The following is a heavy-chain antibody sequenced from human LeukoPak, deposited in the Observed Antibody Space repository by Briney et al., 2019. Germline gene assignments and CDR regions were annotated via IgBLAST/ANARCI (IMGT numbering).Heavy chain of an antibody. V-gene: IGHV3-48*02. CDR1: GCTFSTYY. Sequence: GGSLRLSCAASGCTFSTYYLNWVRQTPGKGLEWVSCISPSSSTIYYADSVKGRFTISRDNAKKSLYLQMNSLRDEDTAVYYCARIIVGSTSRAFDVWGQGTMVTVSS. D-gene: IGHD1-26*01. CDR2: ISPSSSTI. CDR3: ARIIVGSTSRAFDV. J-gene: IGHJ3*01.